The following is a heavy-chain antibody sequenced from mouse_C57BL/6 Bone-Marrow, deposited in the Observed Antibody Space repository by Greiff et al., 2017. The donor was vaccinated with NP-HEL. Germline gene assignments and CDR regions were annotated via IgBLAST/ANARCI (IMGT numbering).Heavy chain of an antibody. Sequence: EVKLVESGGDLVKPGGSLKLSCAASGFTFSSYGMSWVRQTPDKRLEWVATISSGGSYTYYPDSVKGRFTISRDKAKSTLYLQMSSLKSEDTAMYYWARLGLAWFAYWGQGTLVTVSA. CDR3: ARLGLAWFAY. D-gene: IGHD6-1*01. CDR1: GFTFSSYG. V-gene: IGHV5-6*01. CDR2: ISSGGSYT. J-gene: IGHJ3*01.